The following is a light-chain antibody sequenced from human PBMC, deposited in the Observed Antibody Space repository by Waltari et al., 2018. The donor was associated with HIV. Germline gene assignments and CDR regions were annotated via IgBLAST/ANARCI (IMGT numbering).Light chain of an antibody. Sequence: QSALTQPASVSGSPGQSITFSCLGTSRDVGDYNSVSWYQQLPGKAPRLMLYAVSKRPSGVSNRFSGSKSGNTASLTISGLQADDEADYYCCSYAGSSTYVFGTGTKVTVL. CDR2: AVS. CDR3: CSYAGSSTYV. CDR1: SRDVGDYNS. J-gene: IGLJ1*01. V-gene: IGLV2-23*02.